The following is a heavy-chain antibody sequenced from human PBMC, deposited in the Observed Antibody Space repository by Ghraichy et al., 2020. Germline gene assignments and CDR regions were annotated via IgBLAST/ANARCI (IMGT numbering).Heavy chain of an antibody. CDR3: ARDTSGYRIREYYFDC. CDR1: GGSISSSNW. J-gene: IGHJ4*02. Sequence: SETLSLTCAVSGGSISSSNWWSWVRQPPGKGLEWIGEIYHSGSTNYNPSLKSRVTISVDKSKNQFSLKLSSVTAADTAVYYCARDTSGYRIREYYFDCWGQGTLVTVSS. D-gene: IGHD5-12*01. V-gene: IGHV4-4*02. CDR2: IYHSGST.